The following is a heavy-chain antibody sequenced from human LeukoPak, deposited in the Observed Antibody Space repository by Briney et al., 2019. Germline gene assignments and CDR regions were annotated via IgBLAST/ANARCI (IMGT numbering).Heavy chain of an antibody. CDR3: ARDLKAGVVWGSYRQIYYMDV. Sequence: PGGSLRLSCAASGFTFSSYAMHWVRQAPGKGLEYVSAISSNGGSTYYANSVKGRFTISRDNAKNSLYLQMNSLRAEDTAVYYCARDLKAGVVWGSYRQIYYMDVWGKGTTVTISS. CDR1: GFTFSSYA. D-gene: IGHD3-16*02. V-gene: IGHV3-64*01. CDR2: ISSNGGST. J-gene: IGHJ6*03.